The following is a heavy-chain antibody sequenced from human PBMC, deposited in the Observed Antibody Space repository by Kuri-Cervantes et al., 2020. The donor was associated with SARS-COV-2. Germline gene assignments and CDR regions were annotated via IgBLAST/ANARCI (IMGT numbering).Heavy chain of an antibody. V-gene: IGHV3-30-3*01. J-gene: IGHJ6*04. CDR3: AKDHLLMDV. Sequence: GGSLRLSCAASGFTFSSYAMHRVRQAPGKGLEWVAVISYDGSNKYHADSVKGRFTISRDNSKNTLYLQMNSLRAEDTAVYYCAKDHLLMDVWGKGTTVTVSS. CDR1: GFTFSSYA. CDR2: ISYDGSNK.